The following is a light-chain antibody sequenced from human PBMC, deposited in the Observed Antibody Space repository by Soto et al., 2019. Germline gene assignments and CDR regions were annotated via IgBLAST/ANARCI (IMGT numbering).Light chain of an antibody. CDR3: MQGTDFPLT. CDR2: EVS. V-gene: IGKV2-24*01. J-gene: IGKJ3*01. CDR1: QSLVYKDGHTY. Sequence: DIVMTQTPLSSSVTLGQPASISCRASQSLVYKDGHTYLSWLHQRPGQPPRLLIYEVSKRFSGVPDRFSGSGAVTDFTLQISRVEAEDVGVYYCMQGTDFPLTFGPGTKVDI.